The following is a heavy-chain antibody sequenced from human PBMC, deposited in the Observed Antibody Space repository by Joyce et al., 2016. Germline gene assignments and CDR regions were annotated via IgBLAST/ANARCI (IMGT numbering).Heavy chain of an antibody. J-gene: IGHJ6*03. CDR3: ARDRIERINFYFYYYMDV. CDR2: IWYDGNNR. V-gene: IGHV3-33*08. CDR1: GFMFSSHG. Sequence: QVQLAESGGGVVQPGTSMRLSCAGPGFMFSSHGINWVRQAPGKGMEWVATIWYDGNNRYYVDSVKGRFTISRDNSKNTVYLEMNSLRVEDTAVYFCARDRIERINFYFYYYMDVWGTGTTVIVS. D-gene: IGHD3-10*01.